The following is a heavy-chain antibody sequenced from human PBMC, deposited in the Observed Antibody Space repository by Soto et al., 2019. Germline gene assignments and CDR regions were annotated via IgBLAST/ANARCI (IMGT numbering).Heavy chain of an antibody. CDR1: GYTFTSYG. J-gene: IGHJ6*02. Sequence: QVQLVQSGAEVKKPGASVKVSCKASGYTFTSYGISWVRQAPGQGLEWMGWISAYNGNTNYAQKLQGRVTMTTDTSTSTAYMELRSLRSDATAVYYCARRITMVRGVITYGMDVWGQGTTVTVSS. D-gene: IGHD3-10*01. CDR3: ARRITMVRGVITYGMDV. V-gene: IGHV1-18*04. CDR2: ISAYNGNT.